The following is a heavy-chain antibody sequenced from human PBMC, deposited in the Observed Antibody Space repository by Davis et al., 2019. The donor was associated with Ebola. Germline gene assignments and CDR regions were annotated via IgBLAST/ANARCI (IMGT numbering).Heavy chain of an antibody. D-gene: IGHD2-15*01. CDR2: VYYTGST. CDR3: ARRYCSGGSCYFAY. Sequence: SETLSLTCPVSGGSISTYYWSWIRQSPGKGLEWIGYVYYTGSTDYNPSLKSRVTMSVDTSKKQFSLRLTSVTAADTAVYYCARRYCSGGSCYFAYWGQGTLVTVSS. V-gene: IGHV4-59*08. J-gene: IGHJ4*02. CDR1: GGSISTYY.